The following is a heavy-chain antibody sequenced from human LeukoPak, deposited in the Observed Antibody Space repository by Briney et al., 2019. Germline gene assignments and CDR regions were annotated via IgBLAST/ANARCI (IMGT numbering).Heavy chain of an antibody. CDR3: AREVEQQLVFDY. CDR2: INHSGST. CDR1: GGSFSGYY. D-gene: IGHD6-13*01. V-gene: IGHV4-34*01. J-gene: IGHJ4*02. Sequence: SETLSLTCAVYGGSFSGYYWSWIRQPPGKGLEWIGEINHSGSTYYNPSLKSRVTISVDRSKNQFSLKLSSVTAADTAVYYCAREVEQQLVFDYWGQGTLVTVSS.